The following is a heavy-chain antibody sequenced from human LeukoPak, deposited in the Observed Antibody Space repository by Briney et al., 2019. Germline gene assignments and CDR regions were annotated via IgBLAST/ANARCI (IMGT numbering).Heavy chain of an antibody. CDR1: GYSISSGYY. Sequence: SESLTLTCAVSGYSISSGYYWGWIRHPPGKVLEWFGSSYHSGTTYYNPSLRSRFTISGDTSKNEFSLQLNSLTAADTAVYYCARDCSTACKYFQHWGQGTLVTVS. D-gene: IGHD2-2*01. V-gene: IGHV4-38-2*02. J-gene: IGHJ1*01. CDR3: ARDCSTACKYFQH. CDR2: SYHSGTT.